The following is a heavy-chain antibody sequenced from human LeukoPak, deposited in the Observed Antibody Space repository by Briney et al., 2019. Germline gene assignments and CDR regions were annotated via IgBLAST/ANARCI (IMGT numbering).Heavy chain of an antibody. CDR1: GFTFSSYG. J-gene: IGHJ4*02. D-gene: IGHD6-19*01. V-gene: IGHV3-30*02. CDR2: IRYDGSNK. CDR3: AKTPVPYSSGWYALDY. Sequence: PGGSLRLSCAASGFTFSSYGMHWVRQAPGKGLEGVAFIRYDGSNKYYADSVKGRFTISRDNSKNTLYLQMNSLRAEDTAVYYCAKTPVPYSSGWYALDYWGQGTLVTVSS.